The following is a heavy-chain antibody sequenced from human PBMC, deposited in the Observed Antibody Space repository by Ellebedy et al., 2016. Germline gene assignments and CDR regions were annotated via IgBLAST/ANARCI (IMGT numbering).Heavy chain of an antibody. Sequence: ASVKVSXKASGYTFTTLSITWVRQVPGQGLEWMGFVNTFSGNTKFAQKFQGRVSMTTDSSTHTAYMDLRRLRSDDTAMYYCAKTSGWGYGENWGQGTLVTVSS. CDR1: GYTFTTLS. J-gene: IGHJ4*02. V-gene: IGHV1-18*01. CDR2: VNTFSGNT. CDR3: AKTSGWGYGEN. D-gene: IGHD3-10*01.